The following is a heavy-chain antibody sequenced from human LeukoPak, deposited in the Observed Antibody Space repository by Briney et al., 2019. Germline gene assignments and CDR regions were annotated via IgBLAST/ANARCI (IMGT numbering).Heavy chain of an antibody. Sequence: SETLSLTCAVYGGSFSGYHWTWIRQPPGKGLDWIGEINHSGSINYNPSLKSRVTISVETSKNQISLKLSSATAADTAVYYCARRHDYYYGSGSHNNWFDPWGQGTQVTVSS. J-gene: IGHJ5*02. V-gene: IGHV4-34*01. D-gene: IGHD3-10*01. CDR3: ARRHDYYYGSGSHNNWFDP. CDR1: GGSFSGYH. CDR2: INHSGSI.